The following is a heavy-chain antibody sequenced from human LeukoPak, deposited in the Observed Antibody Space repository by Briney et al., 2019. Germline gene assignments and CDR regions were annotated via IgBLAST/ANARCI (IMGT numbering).Heavy chain of an antibody. V-gene: IGHV3-66*01. J-gene: IGHJ4*02. CDR3: ATPPYNYGLVSDY. CDR1: GFTVSSKY. Sequence: GGSLRLSCAASGFTVSSKYMSWVRQAPGKGLEWVSVIYSGGSTYYADSVKGRFTISRDNSKNMLYLQMNSLRAEDTAVYYCATPPYNYGLVSDYWGQGTLVTVSS. CDR2: IYSGGST. D-gene: IGHD5-18*01.